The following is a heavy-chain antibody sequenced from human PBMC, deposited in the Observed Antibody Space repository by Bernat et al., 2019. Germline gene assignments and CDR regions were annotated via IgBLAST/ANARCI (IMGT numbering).Heavy chain of an antibody. CDR3: ARLHCSSTSCYVTGYYYYYYMDV. Sequence: QLQLQESGPGLVKPSETLSLTCTVSGGSISSSSYYWGWIRQPPGKGLEWIGSIYYSGSTYYNPSLKSRVTISEDTSKNQLSLKLSSVTAADTAVYYGARLHCSSTSCYVTGYYYYYYMDVWGKGTTVTVSS. D-gene: IGHD2-2*01. CDR1: GGSISSSSYY. J-gene: IGHJ6*03. V-gene: IGHV4-39*01. CDR2: IYYSGST.